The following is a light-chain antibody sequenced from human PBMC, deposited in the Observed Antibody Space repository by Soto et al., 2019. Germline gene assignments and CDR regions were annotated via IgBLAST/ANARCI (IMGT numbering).Light chain of an antibody. J-gene: IGLJ1*01. CDR3: CSYTRSGTLI. V-gene: IGLV2-14*01. CDR2: DVS. Sequence: QSVLTQPASVSGSPGQSITISCVGTSGDIGDFIYVSCYQQYPGIVPKVIFYDVSNRPSGVSFRFSGTMSGNTASLTVSGLQAEDEADYYCCSYTRSGTLIFGTGTKVTVL. CDR1: SGDIGDFIY.